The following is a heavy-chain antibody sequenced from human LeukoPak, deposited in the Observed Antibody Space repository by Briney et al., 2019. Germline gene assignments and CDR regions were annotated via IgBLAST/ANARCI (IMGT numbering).Heavy chain of an antibody. CDR2: INAGNGNT. CDR3: ARDSGSYHIDDY. J-gene: IGHJ4*02. V-gene: IGHV1-3*03. Sequence: ASVKVSCKASGYTFTGYYMHWVRQAPGQSLEWMGWINAGNGNTKYSQEFQGRVTITRDTSASTAYMELSSLRSEDMAVYYCARDSGSYHIDDYWGQGTLVTVSS. CDR1: GYTFTGYY. D-gene: IGHD1-26*01.